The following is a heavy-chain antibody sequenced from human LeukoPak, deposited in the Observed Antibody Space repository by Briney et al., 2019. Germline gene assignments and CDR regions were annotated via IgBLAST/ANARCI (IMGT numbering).Heavy chain of an antibody. CDR2: IWYDGSNK. J-gene: IGHJ4*02. V-gene: IGHV3-33*01. D-gene: IGHD3-9*01. Sequence: GGSLRLSCAASGFTFSSYGMHWVRQAPGKGLEWVAVIWYDGSNKYYADSVKGRFTISRYNSKNTMYLQMNSLRAEDTAVYYCARAPLRYFDWLLVYWGQGTLVTVSS. CDR3: ARAPLRYFDWLLVY. CDR1: GFTFSSYG.